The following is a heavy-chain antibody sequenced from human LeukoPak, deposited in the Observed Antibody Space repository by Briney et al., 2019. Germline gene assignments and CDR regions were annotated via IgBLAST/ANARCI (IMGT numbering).Heavy chain of an antibody. D-gene: IGHD1-1*01. Sequence: GGSLRLSCAASGFTFSSYGMHWVRQAPGKGLEWVAVISYDGSNKYYADSVKGRFTISRDNPKNTLYLQMNSLRAEDTAVYYCAKGGSSRPTTYFDYWGQGTLVTVSS. CDR2: ISYDGSNK. V-gene: IGHV3-30*18. CDR3: AKGGSSRPTTYFDY. J-gene: IGHJ4*02. CDR1: GFTFSSYG.